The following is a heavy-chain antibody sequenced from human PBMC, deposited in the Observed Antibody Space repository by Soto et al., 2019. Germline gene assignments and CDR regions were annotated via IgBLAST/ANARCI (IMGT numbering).Heavy chain of an antibody. V-gene: IGHV3-7*01. Sequence: EVQLVEFGGGLVQPGGSLRLSCAASGFTFSTYWMSWIRQAPGKGLARVASIKQDGSEKNYVDSVKGRFSISKDNAKNSVYLQMNSLRAEDTALYYCATDMYCPSASCYRGHGYWGQGTLVTVSS. J-gene: IGHJ4*02. CDR3: ATDMYCPSASCYRGHGY. D-gene: IGHD2-2*01. CDR2: IKQDGSEK. CDR1: GFTFSTYW.